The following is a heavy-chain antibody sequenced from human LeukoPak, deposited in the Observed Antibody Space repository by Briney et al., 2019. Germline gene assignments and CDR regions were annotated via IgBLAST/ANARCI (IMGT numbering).Heavy chain of an antibody. CDR3: ARLGITMVRGVANDAFDI. Sequence: PSETLSLTCTVSGGSISSYYWSWIRQPPGKGLEWIGYIYYSGSTNYNPSLKSRVTISVGTSKNQFSLKLSSVTAADTAVYYCARLGITMVRGVANDAFDIWGQGTMVTVSS. CDR2: IYYSGST. D-gene: IGHD3-10*01. J-gene: IGHJ3*02. V-gene: IGHV4-59*01. CDR1: GGSISSYY.